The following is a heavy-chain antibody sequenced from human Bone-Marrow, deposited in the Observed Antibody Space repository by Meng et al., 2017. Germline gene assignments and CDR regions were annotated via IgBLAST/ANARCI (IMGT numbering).Heavy chain of an antibody. D-gene: IGHD1-26*01. Sequence: GESLKISCAASGFTFSSYWMHWVRQAPGKGLVWVSRINSDGSSTSYADSVKGRFTISRDNAKNTLYLQMNSLRAEDTAVYYCAREGATYSGSYWVGGDAFDIWGQGTMVTVSS. CDR1: GFTFSSYW. CDR2: INSDGSST. V-gene: IGHV3-74*01. J-gene: IGHJ3*02. CDR3: AREGATYSGSYWVGGDAFDI.